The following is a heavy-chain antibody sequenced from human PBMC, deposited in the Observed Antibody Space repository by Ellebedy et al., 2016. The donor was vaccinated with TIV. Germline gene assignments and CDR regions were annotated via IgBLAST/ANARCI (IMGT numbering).Heavy chain of an antibody. D-gene: IGHD5-24*01. CDR3: ARKMDVFDS. CDR1: GFQSILYS. V-gene: IGHV3-23*01. CDR2: ISASGDNS. Sequence: PGGSLRLSCGLSGFQSILYSMSWVRLAPGRGLEWVAGISASGDNSYYRDSVRGRFIISRDNSKDTVFLQMNSLAAEDTATYFCARKMDVFDSWGQGTLVTVSS. J-gene: IGHJ5*01.